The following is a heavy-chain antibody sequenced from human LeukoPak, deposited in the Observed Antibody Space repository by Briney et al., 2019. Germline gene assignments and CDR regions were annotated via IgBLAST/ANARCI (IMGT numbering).Heavy chain of an antibody. D-gene: IGHD5-12*01. CDR2: ISYDGSNK. CDR1: GFTFSSYG. CDR3: RGYSGYDPVDY. J-gene: IGHJ4*01. V-gene: IGHV3-30*03. Sequence: GRSLRLSCAASGFTFSSYGMHWVRQAPGKGLEWVAVISYDGSNKYYADSVKGRFTISRDNSKNTLYLQMNSLRAEDTAVYYCRGYSGYDPVDYWGQGTLGTVSS.